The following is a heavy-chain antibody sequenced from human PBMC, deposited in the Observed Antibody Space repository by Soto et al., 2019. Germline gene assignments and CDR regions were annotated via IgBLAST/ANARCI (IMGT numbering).Heavy chain of an antibody. D-gene: IGHD1-26*01. CDR3: VRDRSGSYLEGFDY. V-gene: IGHV3-7*01. CDR2: IKHDGSEK. Sequence: EVQLVESGGGLVHLGGSRRLSCAASGFTFSRYWMTWVRQAPGKGLEWVANIKHDGSEKYYVDSVKGRLTISRDNARNSVFLEMKSLRAEDTAVYSCVRDRSGSYLEGFDYWGQGTLVTVSS. CDR1: GFTFSRYW. J-gene: IGHJ4*02.